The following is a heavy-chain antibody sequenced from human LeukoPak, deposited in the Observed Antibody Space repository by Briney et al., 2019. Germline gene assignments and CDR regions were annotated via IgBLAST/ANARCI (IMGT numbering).Heavy chain of an antibody. CDR2: IIPIFGTA. D-gene: IGHD2-15*01. V-gene: IGHV1-69*05. Sequence: GSSVKVSCKASGGTFSSYAISWVRQAPGQGLEWMGRIIPIFGTANYAQKFQGRVTMTRNTSISTAYMELSSLRSEDTAVYYCARAKTLVVVAAMGYWGQGTLVTVSS. CDR1: GGTFSSYA. CDR3: ARAKTLVVVAAMGY. J-gene: IGHJ4*02.